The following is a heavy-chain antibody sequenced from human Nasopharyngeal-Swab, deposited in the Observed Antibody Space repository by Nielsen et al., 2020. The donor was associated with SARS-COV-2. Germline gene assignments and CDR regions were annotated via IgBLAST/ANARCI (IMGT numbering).Heavy chain of an antibody. Sequence: SETLSLTCAVYGGSFSGYYWSWIRQPPGKGLEWIGEINHGGSTNYNPSLKSRVTISVDTSKNQFSLKLNSVTAADTAVYYCARGGGYSFGSTEGFDYWGQGTLVTVSS. CDR3: ARGGGYSFGSTEGFDY. J-gene: IGHJ4*02. D-gene: IGHD5-18*01. CDR2: INHGGST. CDR1: GGSFSGYY. V-gene: IGHV4-34*01.